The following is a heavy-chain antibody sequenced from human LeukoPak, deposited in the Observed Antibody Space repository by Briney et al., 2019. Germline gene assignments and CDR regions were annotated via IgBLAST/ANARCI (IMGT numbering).Heavy chain of an antibody. CDR2: INPNSGGT. CDR3: ARDRYYGSGSYYYYYGMDV. V-gene: IGHV1-2*04. CDR1: GYTFTGYY. D-gene: IGHD3-10*01. J-gene: IGHJ6*04. Sequence: ASVKVSCKASGYTFTGYYMHWVRQAPRQGLEWMGWINPNSGGTNYAQKFQGWVTMTRDTSISTAYMELSRLRSDDTAVYYCARDRYYGSGSYYYYYGMDVWGKGTTVTVSS.